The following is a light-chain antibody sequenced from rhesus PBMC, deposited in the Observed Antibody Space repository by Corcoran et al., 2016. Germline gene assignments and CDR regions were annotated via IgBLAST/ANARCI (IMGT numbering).Light chain of an antibody. CDR3: QHSYGTPFT. CDR2: KAS. Sequence: DIQMTQSPSSLSASVGDRVTITCRASENVNNYLHWYQQKPGKAPKLLIYKASTLQSGVPSRFSGSGAGTDVTLTISSLQPEDFATDYCQHSYGTPFTFGPGTKLDIK. V-gene: IGKV1-74*01. J-gene: IGKJ3*01. CDR1: ENVNNY.